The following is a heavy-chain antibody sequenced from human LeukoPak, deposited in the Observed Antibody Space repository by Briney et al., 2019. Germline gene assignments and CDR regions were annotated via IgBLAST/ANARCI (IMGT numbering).Heavy chain of an antibody. CDR3: AREGRYSGYVDY. CDR1: GVSISSYY. V-gene: IGHV4-4*07. D-gene: IGHD5-12*01. CDR2: IYTSGNT. Sequence: SETLSLTCTVSGVSISSYYWTWIRQPAGKGLEWIGRIYTSGNTNHNPSLKSRVTMSVDTAKNQFSLKVSSVTAADTAVYYCAREGRYSGYVDYWGQGTLVTVSS. J-gene: IGHJ4*02.